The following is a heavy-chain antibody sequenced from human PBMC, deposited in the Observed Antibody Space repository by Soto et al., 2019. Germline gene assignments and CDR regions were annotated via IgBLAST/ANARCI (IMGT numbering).Heavy chain of an antibody. CDR1: GYIFTRYN. V-gene: IGHV1-3*01. J-gene: IGHJ4*02. CDR2: INAGNGNT. D-gene: IGHD3-9*01. CDR3: ARGGLRYFDWLSQYFDY. Sequence: ASVKVSCKTPGYIFTRYNIHWVRQAPGQRLEWMGWINAGNGNTKYSQKFQGRVTITRDTSASTAYMELSSLRSEDTAVYYCARGGLRYFDWLSQYFDYWGQGTLVTVSS.